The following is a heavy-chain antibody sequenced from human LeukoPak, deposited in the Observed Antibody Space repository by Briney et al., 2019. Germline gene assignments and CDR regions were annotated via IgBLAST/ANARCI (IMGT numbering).Heavy chain of an antibody. J-gene: IGHJ4*02. CDR2: MNPNSGNT. V-gene: IGHV1-8*02. D-gene: IGHD6-13*01. CDR3: ARGRNSWYNY. CDR1: GYTFTSYA. Sequence: ASVKVSCKASGYTFTSYAMHWVRQAPGQGLEWMGWMNPNSGNTGLAQKFQGRVTMTRDTSISTAYMELNSLRSEDTAVYYCARGRNSWYNYWGQGTLVTVSS.